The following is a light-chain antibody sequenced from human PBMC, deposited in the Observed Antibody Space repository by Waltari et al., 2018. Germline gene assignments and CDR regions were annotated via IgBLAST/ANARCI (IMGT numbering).Light chain of an antibody. CDR2: EVT. J-gene: IGLJ2*01. CDR3: CSYTSIGPVL. CDR1: SSDVGANHF. V-gene: IGLV2-23*02. Sequence: QSALTQPASVSGSPGQSIAISCIGTSSDVGANHFLSWYQQHPGRAPTLMIHEVTKRPSGGSTRFSGSKSGHTAALTISGLQAEDEADYYCCSYTSIGPVLIGGGTKVTVL.